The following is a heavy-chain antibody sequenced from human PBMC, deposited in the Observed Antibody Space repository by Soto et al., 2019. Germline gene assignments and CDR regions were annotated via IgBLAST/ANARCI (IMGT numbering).Heavy chain of an antibody. V-gene: IGHV1-69*12. Sequence: QVQLVQSGAEVKKPGSSVKVSCKASGGTFSSYAISWVRQAPGQGLEWMGGIIPIFGTANYAQKFQGRVTITADESTSTSYMELSSLRSEDTAVYYCARGDYMSGSGYYYSVDYWGQGTLVTVSS. J-gene: IGHJ4*02. CDR3: ARGDYMSGSGYYYSVDY. CDR2: IIPIFGTA. D-gene: IGHD3-22*01. CDR1: GGTFSSYA.